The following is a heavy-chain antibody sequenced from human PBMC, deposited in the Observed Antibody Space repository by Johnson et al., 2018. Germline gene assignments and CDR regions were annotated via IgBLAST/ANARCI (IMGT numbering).Heavy chain of an antibody. J-gene: IGHJ6*03. V-gene: IGHV4-59*01. CDR1: GGSISSYY. CDR2: IYYSGST. CDR3: AREYPYEGYMDV. Sequence: QVQLQESGPGLVKPSETLSLTCTVSGGSISSYYWSWIRQPPGKGLEWIGYIYYSGSTNYNPSLKSRVTISVDTSKNQFSLKLSSVTAADTAVYYCAREYPYEGYMDVWGKGTTVTVSS. D-gene: IGHD5-12*01.